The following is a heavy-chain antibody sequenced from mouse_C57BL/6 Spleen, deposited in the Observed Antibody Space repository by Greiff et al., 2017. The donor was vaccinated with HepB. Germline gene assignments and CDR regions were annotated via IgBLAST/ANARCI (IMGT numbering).Heavy chain of an antibody. CDR1: GYAFSSSW. Sequence: QVQLKESGPELVKPGASVKISCKASGYAFSSSWMNWVKQRPGKGLEWIGRIYPGDGDTNYNGKFKGKATLTADKSSSTAYMQLSSLTSEDSAVYFCARSEYTTVYYFDYWGQGTTLTVSS. J-gene: IGHJ2*01. V-gene: IGHV1-82*01. CDR3: ARSEYTTVYYFDY. CDR2: IYPGDGDT. D-gene: IGHD1-1*01.